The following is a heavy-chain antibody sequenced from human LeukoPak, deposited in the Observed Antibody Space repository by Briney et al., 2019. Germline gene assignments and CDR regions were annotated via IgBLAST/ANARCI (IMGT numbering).Heavy chain of an antibody. CDR1: GFTFSWSW. Sequence: GGSLRLSCATSGFTFSWSWMSWVRQAPGKGLEWVANINPDGSETNYMDSVKGRFTIARDNAMNSLYLQMNSLSAEDTSLYYCVRGGGSGNPFASWGRGALVTVSS. CDR3: VRGGGSGNPFAS. D-gene: IGHD6-19*01. V-gene: IGHV3-7*01. J-gene: IGHJ4*02. CDR2: INPDGSET.